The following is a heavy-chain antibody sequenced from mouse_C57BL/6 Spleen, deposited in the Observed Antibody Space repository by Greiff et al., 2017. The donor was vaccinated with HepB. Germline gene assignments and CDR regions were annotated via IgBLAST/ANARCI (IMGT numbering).Heavy chain of an antibody. CDR3: ARDPLSFAY. J-gene: IGHJ3*01. D-gene: IGHD6-1*01. CDR2: ISDGGSYT. V-gene: IGHV5-4*01. Sequence: EVHLVESGGGLVKPGGSLKLSCAASGFTFSSYAMSWVRQTPEKRLEWVATISDGGSYTYYPDNVKGRFTISRDNAKNNLYLQMSHLKSEDTAMYYCARDPLSFAYWGQGTLVTVSA. CDR1: GFTFSSYA.